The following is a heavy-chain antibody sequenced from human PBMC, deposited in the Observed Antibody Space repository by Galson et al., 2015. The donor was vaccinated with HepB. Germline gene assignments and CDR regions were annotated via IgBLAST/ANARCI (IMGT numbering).Heavy chain of an antibody. D-gene: IGHD3-10*01. Sequence: SLRLSCAASGFTFSFSIYAMSWVRQAPGKGLEWVSGIMGDGGVTDYAHFVEGRFTISRDNSKNTLYLQMNSLRPEDTAMYYCVKGFGRARLVAGCWGQGTLVTVSS. CDR2: IMGDGGVT. V-gene: IGHV3-23*01. CDR1: GFTFSFSIYA. CDR3: VKGFGRARLVAGC. J-gene: IGHJ4*02.